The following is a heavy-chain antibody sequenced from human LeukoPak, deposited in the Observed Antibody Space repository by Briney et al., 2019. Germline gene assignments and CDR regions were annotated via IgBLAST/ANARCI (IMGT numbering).Heavy chain of an antibody. D-gene: IGHD6-13*01. CDR2: IIPIFGTA. V-gene: IGHV1-69*13. CDR3: AASYSSSWYGHIWDYYYGMDV. CDR1: GGTFSSYA. Sequence: SVKVSCKASGGTFSSYAISWVRQAPGQGLEWMGGIIPIFGTANYAQKFQGRVTITADESTSTAYMELSSLRPEDTAVYYCAASYSSSWYGHIWDYYYGMDVWGQGTTVTVSS. J-gene: IGHJ6*02.